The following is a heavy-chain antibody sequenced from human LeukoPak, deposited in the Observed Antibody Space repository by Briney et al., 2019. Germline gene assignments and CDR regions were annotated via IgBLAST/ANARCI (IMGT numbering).Heavy chain of an antibody. CDR3: VRTGIDNSSPTKVLHFDF. D-gene: IGHD6-13*01. J-gene: IGHJ4*02. V-gene: IGHV3-48*01. Sequence: GGSLRLSCTGSGFTFRSYSMNWARQAPGKGLEGISYISRCSDNIYYAESVKGRFTISRDNGKKSLFLQMNSLRPEDTAVYFCVRTGIDNSSPTKVLHFDFWGQGSLVTVSS. CDR2: ISRCSDNI. CDR1: GFTFRSYS.